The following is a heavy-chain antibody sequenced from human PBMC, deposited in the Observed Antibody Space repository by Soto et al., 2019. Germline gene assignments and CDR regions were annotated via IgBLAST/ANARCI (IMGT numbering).Heavy chain of an antibody. CDR2: ISAYNGNT. CDR1: GYTFTSYG. Sequence: ASVKVSCKASGYTFTSYGISWVRQAPGQGLEWMGWISAYNGNTNYAQKLQGRVTMTTDTSTSTAYMELSSLRSEDTAVYYCARGGGGTAVTRKGDYYYYGMDVWGQGTTVTVSS. J-gene: IGHJ6*02. V-gene: IGHV1-18*01. D-gene: IGHD1-1*01. CDR3: ARGGGGTAVTRKGDYYYYGMDV.